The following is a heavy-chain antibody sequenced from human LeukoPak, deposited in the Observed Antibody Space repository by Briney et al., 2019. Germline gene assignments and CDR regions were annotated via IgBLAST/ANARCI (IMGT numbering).Heavy chain of an antibody. CDR3: ARDGYNYSCFDY. CDR1: GGTFSSYA. D-gene: IGHD5-24*01. J-gene: IGHJ4*02. Sequence: GASVKVSCKASGGTFSSYAISWVRQAPGRGLEWMGRIIPILGIANYAQKFQGRVTITADKSTSTAYMELSSLRSEDTAVYYCARDGYNYSCFDYWGQGTLVTVSS. CDR2: IIPILGIA. V-gene: IGHV1-69*04.